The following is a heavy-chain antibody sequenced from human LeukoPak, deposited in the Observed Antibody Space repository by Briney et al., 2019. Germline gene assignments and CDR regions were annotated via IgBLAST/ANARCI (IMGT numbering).Heavy chain of an antibody. D-gene: IGHD5-24*01. CDR2: IYYSGST. CDR3: ARDVHIRRDGYTALGYYYYGMDV. Sequence: SETLSLTCTVSGGSISSGGYYWSWIRQHPGKGLEWIGYIYYSGSTYYNPSLKSRVTISVDTSKNQFTLKLSSVTAADTAVYYCARDVHIRRDGYTALGYYYYGMDVWGQGTTVTVSS. J-gene: IGHJ6*02. CDR1: GGSISSGGYY. V-gene: IGHV4-31*03.